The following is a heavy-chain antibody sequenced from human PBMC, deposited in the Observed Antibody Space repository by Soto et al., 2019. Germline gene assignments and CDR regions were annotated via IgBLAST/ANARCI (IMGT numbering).Heavy chain of an antibody. CDR2: INWNGGST. CDR1: GFTFDDYG. Sequence: GGSLRLSCAASGFTFDDYGMSWVRQAPGKGLEWVSGINWNGGSTGYADSVKGRFTISRDNAKNSLYLQMNSLRAEDTALYYCARDHSNEDIVVVPAAMTYYFDYWGQGTLVTVSS. V-gene: IGHV3-20*04. J-gene: IGHJ4*02. CDR3: ARDHSNEDIVVVPAAMTYYFDY. D-gene: IGHD2-2*01.